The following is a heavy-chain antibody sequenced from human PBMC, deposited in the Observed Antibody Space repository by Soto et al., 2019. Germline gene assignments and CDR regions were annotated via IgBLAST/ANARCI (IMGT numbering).Heavy chain of an antibody. CDR2: IKQDGSEK. CDR3: ARDILGSSVDRTV. Sequence: PGGSLRLSCAAPEFSFYNYWMTWVRQAPGKGLEWVATIKQDGSEKYYVDSVKGRFTISRDNGKNSLYLQMNSLRVEDSAVYYCARDILGSSVDRTVWGQGTLVTVSS. CDR1: EFSFYNYW. D-gene: IGHD6-6*01. J-gene: IGHJ4*02. V-gene: IGHV3-7*01.